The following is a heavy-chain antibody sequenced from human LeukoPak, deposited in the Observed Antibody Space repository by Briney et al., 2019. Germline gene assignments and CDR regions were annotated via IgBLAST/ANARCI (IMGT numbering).Heavy chain of an antibody. J-gene: IGHJ3*02. Sequence: ASVKVSCKASGYTFTGYYMHRVRQAPGQGLEWMGRINPNSGGTNYAQKFQGRVTMTRDTSISTAYMELSRLRSDDTAVYYCARTVAGDNDAFDIWGQGTMVTVSS. V-gene: IGHV1-2*06. CDR3: ARTVAGDNDAFDI. CDR1: GYTFTGYY. D-gene: IGHD6-19*01. CDR2: INPNSGGT.